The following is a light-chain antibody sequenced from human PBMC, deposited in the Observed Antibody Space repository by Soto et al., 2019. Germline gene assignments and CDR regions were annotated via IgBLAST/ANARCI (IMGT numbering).Light chain of an antibody. V-gene: IGLV1-44*01. CDR3: GAWDDSLAGYV. CDR1: SSNIGTNT. Sequence: QSVLTQPPSASGTPGQRVTISCSGGSSNIGTNTVNWYQHLPGTTPKLLIFADVQRLSGVPDRFSGSKSGTSASLAISGIQSEDEADYYCGAWDDSLAGYVFGTGTKLTVL. J-gene: IGLJ1*01. CDR2: ADV.